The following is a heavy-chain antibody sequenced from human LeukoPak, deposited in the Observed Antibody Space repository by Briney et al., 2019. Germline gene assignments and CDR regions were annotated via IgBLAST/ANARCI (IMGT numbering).Heavy chain of an antibody. J-gene: IGHJ4*02. D-gene: IGHD7-27*01. CDR3: ARGHWGLNY. Sequence: PGGSLRLSCAVSGLTFSSFWMSWVRQAPGKGPEWVASINQDGSDTYYMDSVKGRFTISRDNAEDSVHLQMSSLRADDTAVYYCARGHWGLNYWGQGTLVTVSS. CDR2: INQDGSDT. V-gene: IGHV3-7*01. CDR1: GLTFSSFW.